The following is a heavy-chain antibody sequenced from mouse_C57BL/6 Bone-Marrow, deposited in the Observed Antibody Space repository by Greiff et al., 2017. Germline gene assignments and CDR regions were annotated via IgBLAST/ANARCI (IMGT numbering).Heavy chain of an antibody. CDR1: GYTFTSYW. Sequence: QVQLQQPGAELVRPGSSVKLSCKASGYTFTSYWMDWVKQRPGQGLAWIGNIYPSDSATHYTQKFKDKATLTVDKSSSTAYMQLSSLTSDDSAVYYCAILGDYGSSYNLDDWGQGTTRTVSS. V-gene: IGHV1-61*01. D-gene: IGHD1-1*01. J-gene: IGHJ2*01. CDR2: IYPSDSAT. CDR3: AILGDYGSSYNLDD.